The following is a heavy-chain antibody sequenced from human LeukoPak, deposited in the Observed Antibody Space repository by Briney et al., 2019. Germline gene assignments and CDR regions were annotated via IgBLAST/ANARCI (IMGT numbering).Heavy chain of an antibody. D-gene: IGHD5-18*01. CDR3: TRARGISYGYFDQ. Sequence: PGGSLRLSCAASGLTISGYWMHWVRQGPGKGLVWVSRINGDASSTSYADSVKGRFTISRDNAKNTLYLQMNSLRAEDTGVYYCTRARGISYGYFDQWGQGTLVTVSS. CDR2: INGDASST. V-gene: IGHV3-74*01. CDR1: GLTISGYW. J-gene: IGHJ4*02.